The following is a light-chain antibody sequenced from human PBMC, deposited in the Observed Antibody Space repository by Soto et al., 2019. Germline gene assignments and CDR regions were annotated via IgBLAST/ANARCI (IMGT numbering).Light chain of an antibody. CDR1: QGISSY. Sequence: DIQMTQSPSSLSASVGDRVTITCRASQGISSYLAWYQQKPGKVPKVLIYAASTLHSGVTSRFSGSGSGTECTLTISNVQPEDVATYYCQNYYSAPETFGQGTKVEIK. CDR2: AAS. CDR3: QNYYSAPET. V-gene: IGKV1-27*01. J-gene: IGKJ1*01.